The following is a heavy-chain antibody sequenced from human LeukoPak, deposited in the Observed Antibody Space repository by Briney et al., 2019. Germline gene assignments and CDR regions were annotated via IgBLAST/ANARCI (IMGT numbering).Heavy chain of an antibody. J-gene: IGHJ5*02. V-gene: IGHV3-7*01. Sequence: GGSLRLSCAASGFSFSSYWMSWVRQAPGKGLEWVANIKQDGSEKYYVDSVKGRFTISRDNAKNSLYLQMNSLRAEDTAVYYCARVRSYGPEYNWFDPWGQGTLVTVSS. CDR2: IKQDGSEK. D-gene: IGHD5-18*01. CDR3: ARVRSYGPEYNWFDP. CDR1: GFSFSSYW.